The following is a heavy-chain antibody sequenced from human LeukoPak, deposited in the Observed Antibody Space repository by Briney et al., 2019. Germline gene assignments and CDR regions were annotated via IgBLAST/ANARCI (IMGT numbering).Heavy chain of an antibody. D-gene: IGHD6-13*01. V-gene: IGHV4-30-4*01. CDR1: GVSITSDDSC. CDR3: VRDKWVRAGSSWLHYGMDV. CDR2: ICYRGTS. J-gene: IGHJ6*02. Sequence: PSETLSLTCTVSGVSITSDDSCWSWIRQPPGKGLEWIGYICYRGTSNYNPALQNRVTISLDTSKNQVSLKLTAADTAVYYCVRDKWVRAGSSWLHYGMDVWGQGTTVTVSS.